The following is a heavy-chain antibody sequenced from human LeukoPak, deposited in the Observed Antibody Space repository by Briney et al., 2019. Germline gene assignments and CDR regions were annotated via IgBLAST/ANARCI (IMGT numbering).Heavy chain of an antibody. V-gene: IGHV3-21*01. J-gene: IGHJ4*02. CDR2: ISSSSSYI. CDR1: GFTFSSYW. D-gene: IGHD3-22*01. CDR3: ARDPRLGYFPLDY. Sequence: GGSLRLSCAASGFTFSSYWMSWVRQAPGKGLEWVSSISSSSSYIYYADSVKGRFTISRDNAKNSLYLQMNSLRAEDTAVYYCARDPRLGYFPLDYWGQGTLVIVSS.